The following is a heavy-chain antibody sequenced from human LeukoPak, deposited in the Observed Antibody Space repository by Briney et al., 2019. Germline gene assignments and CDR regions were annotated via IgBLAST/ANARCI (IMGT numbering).Heavy chain of an antibody. CDR1: GYSFTSYW. J-gene: IGHJ4*02. CDR2: IYPGDSDT. D-gene: IGHD4-17*01. CDR3: ARRRGATVTDFDY. V-gene: IGHV5-51*01. Sequence: GESLKISCKGSGYSFTSYWIGWVRQMPRKGLEWMGIIYPGDSDTRYSPPFQGQVTISADKSIATAYLQWSSLRASDTAMYYCARRRGATVTDFDYWGQGTLVTVSS.